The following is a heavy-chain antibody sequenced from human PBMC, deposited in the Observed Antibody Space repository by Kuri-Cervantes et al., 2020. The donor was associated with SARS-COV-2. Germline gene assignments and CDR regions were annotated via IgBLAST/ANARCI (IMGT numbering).Heavy chain of an antibody. CDR2: ISAYNGNT. D-gene: IGHD2-15*01. J-gene: IGHJ5*02. CDR3: ARDLGWPVVGWFDP. V-gene: IGHV1-18*01. CDR1: GYTFSTYG. Sequence: ASVKVSCKASGYTFSTYGISWVRQAPGQGLEWMGWISAYNGNTNYAQNLQGRVTMTTDTSTNTAYMELRSLRSDDTAVYYCARDLGWPVVGWFDPWGQGNLVNVSS.